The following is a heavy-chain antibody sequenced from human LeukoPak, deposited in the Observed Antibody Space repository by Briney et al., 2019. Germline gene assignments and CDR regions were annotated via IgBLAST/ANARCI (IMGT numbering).Heavy chain of an antibody. CDR2: VNTDGRST. J-gene: IGHJ4*02. CDR1: GFTFSSYW. V-gene: IGHV3-74*01. Sequence: PGGSLRLSCAASGFTFSSYWMHWVRQVPGKGLVWVSRVNTDGRSTSYPDSVKGRFTISRDNAKNTLYLQMNSLRAGDTAVYYCVRDVWGDRDGFFAYWGQGTLVTVSS. CDR3: VRDVWGDRDGFFAY. D-gene: IGHD5-24*01.